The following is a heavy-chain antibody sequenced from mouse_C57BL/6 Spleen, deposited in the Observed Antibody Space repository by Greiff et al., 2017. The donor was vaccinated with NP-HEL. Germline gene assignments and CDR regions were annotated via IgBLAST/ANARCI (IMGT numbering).Heavy chain of an antibody. V-gene: IGHV1-55*01. CDR3: ARLRWSGAYAMDY. Sequence: VQLQQSGAELVKPGASVKMSCKASGYTFTSYWITWVKQRPGQGLEWIGDIYPGSGSTNYNEKFKSKATLTVDTSSSTAYMQLSSLTSEDSAVYYGARLRWSGAYAMDYWGQGTSVTVSS. CDR1: GYTFTSYW. J-gene: IGHJ4*01. D-gene: IGHD2-1*01. CDR2: IYPGSGST.